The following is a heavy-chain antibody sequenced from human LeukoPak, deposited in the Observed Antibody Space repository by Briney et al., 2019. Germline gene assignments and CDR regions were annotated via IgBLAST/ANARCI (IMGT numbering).Heavy chain of an antibody. CDR1: GFTFSNYG. CDR3: ARDAWMIPTARKGSFDY. CDR2: IWFAGRAQ. V-gene: IGHV3-33*01. D-gene: IGHD6-6*01. Sequence: PGGSLRLSCVVSGFTFSNYGMHWVRQAPGKGLEWGGLIWFAGRAQNFAESVKGRFTISKDNSKNTLYLQMDSLRAEDTAVYYCARDAWMIPTARKGSFDYWGQGTLVTVSS. J-gene: IGHJ4*02.